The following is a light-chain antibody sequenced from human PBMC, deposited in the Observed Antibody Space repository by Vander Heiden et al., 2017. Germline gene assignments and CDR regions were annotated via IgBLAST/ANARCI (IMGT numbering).Light chain of an antibody. Sequence: DTVTTQAPDAVAVSLGERATINCKSSQSLLFSANNKNYLAWYQQKAGQPPKLLIYGASTRESGVPDRFSGSGSGTDFTLTITRMQAEDVAVYYCQQSYSTPYTFGQGTKLEIK. V-gene: IGKV4-1*01. CDR3: QQSYSTPYT. CDR2: GAS. J-gene: IGKJ2*01. CDR1: QSLLFSANNKNY.